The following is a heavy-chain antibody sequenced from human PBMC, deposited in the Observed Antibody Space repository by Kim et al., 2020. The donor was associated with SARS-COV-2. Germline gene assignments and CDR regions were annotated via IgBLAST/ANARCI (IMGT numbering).Heavy chain of an antibody. CDR2: ISFDGDNK. V-gene: IGHV3-30*04. Sequence: GGSLRLSCAASGFTFGSHAMHWVRQAPGKGPEWVAVISFDGDNKYYADSVKGRFTISRDNSRDTLYLQMDSLRANDTAVYYCARGLTMVWFDFWGQGIPVTGSS. J-gene: IGHJ4*02. D-gene: IGHD3-10*01. CDR1: GFTFGSHA. CDR3: ARGLTMVWFDF.